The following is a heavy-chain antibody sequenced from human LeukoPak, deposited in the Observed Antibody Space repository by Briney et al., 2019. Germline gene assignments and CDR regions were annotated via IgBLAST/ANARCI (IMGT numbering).Heavy chain of an antibody. CDR2: IYYSGST. CDR3: ARLFEVVDAFDI. J-gene: IGHJ3*02. Sequence: SETLSLTCAVYGGSFSSYYWSWIRQPPGKGLEWIGYIYYSGSTNYNPSLKSRVTISVDTSKNQFSLKLSSVTAADTAVYYCARLFEVVDAFDIWGQGTMVTVSS. CDR1: GGSFSSYY. D-gene: IGHD2-21*01. V-gene: IGHV4-59*01.